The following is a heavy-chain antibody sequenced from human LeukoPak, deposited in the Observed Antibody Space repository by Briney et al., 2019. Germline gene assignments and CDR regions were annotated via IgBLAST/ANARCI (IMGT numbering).Heavy chain of an antibody. D-gene: IGHD3-10*01. J-gene: IGHJ4*02. CDR1: GYTFTGYY. CDR2: INPNSGGT. CDR3: ARDSGSGSQ. V-gene: IGHV1-2*02. Sequence: GASVKVSCKASGYTFTGYYMHWVRQAPGQGLEWMGWINPNSGGTNYAQEFQGRVTMTRDTSISTAYMELSRLRSDDTAVYYCARDSGSGSQWGQGTLVTVSS.